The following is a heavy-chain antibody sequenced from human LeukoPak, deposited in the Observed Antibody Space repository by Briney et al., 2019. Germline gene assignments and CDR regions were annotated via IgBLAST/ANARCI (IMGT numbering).Heavy chain of an antibody. CDR1: GGSISSYY. D-gene: IGHD6-19*01. Sequence: PSETLSLTCSVSGGSISSYYWSWIRQPAGKGLEWIGRIYSSGSSNYNPSLKSRVTMSVDTSKNQFSLKLSSLTAADTAVYYCARGLVAGTPYFDYWGQGTLVTVSS. J-gene: IGHJ4*02. V-gene: IGHV4-4*07. CDR3: ARGLVAGTPYFDY. CDR2: IYSSGSS.